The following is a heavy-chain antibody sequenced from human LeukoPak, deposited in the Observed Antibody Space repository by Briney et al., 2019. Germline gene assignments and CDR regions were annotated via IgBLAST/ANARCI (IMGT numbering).Heavy chain of an antibody. Sequence: GGSLRLSCAASGFTFSDFYMTWIRQAPGKGLEWVSYITSAGSTYYADSVKGRFTISRDNAKTSLYLQMNSLRAEDTAVYYCAELGITMIGGVWGKGTTVTISS. CDR2: ITSAGST. V-gene: IGHV3-69-1*02. CDR1: GFTFSDFY. D-gene: IGHD3-10*02. J-gene: IGHJ6*04. CDR3: AELGITMIGGV.